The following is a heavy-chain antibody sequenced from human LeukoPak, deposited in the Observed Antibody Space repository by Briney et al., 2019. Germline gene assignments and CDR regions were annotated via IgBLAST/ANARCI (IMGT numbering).Heavy chain of an antibody. CDR1: GYTFTSYD. V-gene: IGHV1-8*01. CDR2: MNPNSGNT. CDR3: ASGYDFWSGYYEYDAFDI. Sequence: ASVKVSCKASGYTFTSYDINWVRQATGQGLEWMGWMNPNSGNTGYAQKFQGRVTMTRNTSISTAYMELSSLRSEDTAVYYCASGYDFWSGYYEYDAFDIWGQGTMVAVSS. D-gene: IGHD3-3*01. J-gene: IGHJ3*02.